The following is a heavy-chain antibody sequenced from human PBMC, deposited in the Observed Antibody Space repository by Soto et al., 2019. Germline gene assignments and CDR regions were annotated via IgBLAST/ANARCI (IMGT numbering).Heavy chain of an antibody. J-gene: IGHJ6*02. Sequence: TLSLTCTVSGGSISIGGCNWNWVCQHPGKGLEWFGYTYYSGSTFYNPSLKSRVIISVDTSKKQFSLKLISVTAADTAVYYRARVNGDYGFGYYYYYGMDVWGQGTTVTVSS. CDR1: GGSISIGGCN. V-gene: IGHV4-31*03. CDR2: TYYSGST. D-gene: IGHD4-17*01. CDR3: ARVNGDYGFGYYYYYGMDV.